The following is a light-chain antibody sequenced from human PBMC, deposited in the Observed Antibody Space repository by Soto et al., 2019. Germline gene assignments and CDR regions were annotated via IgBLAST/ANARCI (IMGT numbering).Light chain of an antibody. CDR3: QQYISGPAFT. CDR1: QSVSSN. Sequence: EIVMTQSPATLSVSPGERATLSCRASQSVSSNLAWYQQKPGQAPRLLIYGASTRATGIPARFSGSGSGTEFTLTISSLHSEDFAVISCQQYISGPAFTFGPGPRVDIK. CDR2: GAS. V-gene: IGKV3-15*01. J-gene: IGKJ3*01.